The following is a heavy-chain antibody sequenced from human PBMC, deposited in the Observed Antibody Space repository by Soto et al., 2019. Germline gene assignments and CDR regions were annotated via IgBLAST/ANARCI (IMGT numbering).Heavy chain of an antibody. Sequence: PGGSLRLSCTASGFTFGDYAMSWVRQAPGKGLEWVGFIRSKAYGGTTEYAASVKGRFTISRDDSKSIAYLQMNSLKTEDTAVYYCTRAYLRYFDWFPYGMDVWGQGTTVTVSS. CDR3: TRAYLRYFDWFPYGMDV. J-gene: IGHJ6*02. V-gene: IGHV3-49*04. D-gene: IGHD3-9*01. CDR2: IRSKAYGGTT. CDR1: GFTFGDYA.